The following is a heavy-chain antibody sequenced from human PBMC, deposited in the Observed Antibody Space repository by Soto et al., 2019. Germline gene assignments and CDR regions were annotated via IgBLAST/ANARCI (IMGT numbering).Heavy chain of an antibody. Sequence: SETLSLTCTFSGGSISSGGYYLSWIRQHPGKGLEWIGYIYYSGSTYYNPSLKSRVTISVDTSKNQFSLKLSSVTAADTAVYYCARDRRGYCSGGSCSPSRVYYYYYMDVWGKGTTVTVSS. CDR2: IYYSGST. D-gene: IGHD2-15*01. CDR1: GGSISSGGYY. CDR3: ARDRRGYCSGGSCSPSRVYYYYYMDV. J-gene: IGHJ6*03. V-gene: IGHV4-31*03.